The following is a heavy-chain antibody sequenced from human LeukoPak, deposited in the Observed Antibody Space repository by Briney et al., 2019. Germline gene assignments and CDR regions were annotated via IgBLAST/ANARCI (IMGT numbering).Heavy chain of an antibody. J-gene: IGHJ4*02. Sequence: SETLSLTCAVYGGSFSGYYWSWIRQPPGKGLEWIGEINHSGSTNYNPSLKSRVTISVDTSKNQFSLKLSSVTAADTAVYYCARGPYYYDSSGYYYGYYFDYWGQGTLVTVSS. V-gene: IGHV4-34*01. CDR2: INHSGST. D-gene: IGHD3-22*01. CDR3: ARGPYYYDSSGYYYGYYFDY. CDR1: GGSFSGYY.